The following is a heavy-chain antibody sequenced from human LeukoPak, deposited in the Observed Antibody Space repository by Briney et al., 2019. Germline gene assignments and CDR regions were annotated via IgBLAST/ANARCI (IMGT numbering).Heavy chain of an antibody. V-gene: IGHV4-31*03. D-gene: IGHD3-3*01. CDR2: ISYSGDT. Sequence: SETLSLTCSVSGGSIDRSGYAWTWIRQPPGKGLAWIGHISYSGDTDYKSSLKSRITISLDASKNQFSLKLTSVTAADTAVYFCARDFLQTSSPDAFDIWGQGTMVTVSS. CDR1: GGSIDRSGYA. CDR3: ARDFLQTSSPDAFDI. J-gene: IGHJ3*02.